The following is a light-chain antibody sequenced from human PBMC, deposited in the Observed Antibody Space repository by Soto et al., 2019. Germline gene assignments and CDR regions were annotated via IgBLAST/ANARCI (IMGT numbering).Light chain of an antibody. CDR1: QSISSN. V-gene: IGKV3-15*01. J-gene: IGKJ4*01. Sequence: DTVMTQSPATLSVSPGERATLSCMASQSISSNLAWFQQKPGQAPRLIIYDASTMATGFPARFSGSGSGTEFTLTISSLQSEDVAVYYCQQYNNWPLTLGGGTKVDIK. CDR2: DAS. CDR3: QQYNNWPLT.